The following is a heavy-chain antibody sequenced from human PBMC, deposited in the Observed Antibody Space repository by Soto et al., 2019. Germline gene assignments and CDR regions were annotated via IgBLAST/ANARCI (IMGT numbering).Heavy chain of an antibody. V-gene: IGHV2-5*02. Sequence: QITLKESGPTLVKPTQTLTLTCTFSGFSLSTSGVGVGWIRQPPGKALEWLALIYWDDDKRYSPSLKSRLTITKATSKNQVVLTMTNMDPVDTATYYCAHRKWLFPNNWFDPWGQGTLVTVSS. D-gene: IGHD3-22*01. CDR1: GFSLSTSGVG. CDR2: IYWDDDK. CDR3: AHRKWLFPNNWFDP. J-gene: IGHJ5*02.